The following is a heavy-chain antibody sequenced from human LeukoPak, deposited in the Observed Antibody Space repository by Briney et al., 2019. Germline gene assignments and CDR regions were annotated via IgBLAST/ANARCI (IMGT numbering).Heavy chain of an antibody. J-gene: IGHJ4*02. D-gene: IGHD3-16*01. CDR3: VQGGHFDF. Sequence: SGGSLRLSCAASGFTFTNAWMSWVRQAPGKGLEWVANIKGDGSEKNYVDSVKGRFTISRDNAEKSIYLEMNSLTADDTALYYCVQGGHFDFWGQGALVTVSS. CDR1: GFTFTNAW. V-gene: IGHV3-7*03. CDR2: IKGDGSEK.